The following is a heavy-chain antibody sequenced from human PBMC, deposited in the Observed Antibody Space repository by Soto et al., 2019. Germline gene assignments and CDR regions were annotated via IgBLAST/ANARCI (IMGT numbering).Heavy chain of an antibody. J-gene: IGHJ4*02. CDR2: INSDGTRA. Sequence: GVSLRLSCAASGFTFSNYWMYWVRQVPGKGLVWVARINSDGTRASYGDSAKGRFTISRDNAKNTLYLQMDSLRADDTAVYYCARAYSGPDWGQGTLVTVSS. CDR3: ARAYSGPD. D-gene: IGHD4-4*01. V-gene: IGHV3-74*01. CDR1: GFTFSNYW.